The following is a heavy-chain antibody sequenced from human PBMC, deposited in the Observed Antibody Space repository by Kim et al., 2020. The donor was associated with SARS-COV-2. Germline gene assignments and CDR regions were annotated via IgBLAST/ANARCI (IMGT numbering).Heavy chain of an antibody. CDR3: ARAFCAEIVGATTEDFDY. D-gene: IGHD1-26*01. CDR2: INPSGGST. CDR1: GYTFTSYY. J-gene: IGHJ4*02. V-gene: IGHV1-46*01. Sequence: ASVKVSCKASGYTFTSYYMHWVRQAPGQGLEWMGIINPSGGSTSYAQKFQGRVTMTRDTSTSTVYMELSSLRSEDTAVYYCARAFCAEIVGATTEDFDYWGQGTLVTVSS.